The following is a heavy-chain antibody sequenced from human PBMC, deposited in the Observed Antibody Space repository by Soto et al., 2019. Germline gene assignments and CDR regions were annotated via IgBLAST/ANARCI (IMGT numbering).Heavy chain of an antibody. J-gene: IGHJ5*02. V-gene: IGHV4-61*01. Sequence: SETLSLTCTVFGGSVSNGNYYWSWIRQPPGKGLELIFYIYYIGSTNYNPSLKSRFSISLDTSKNQFSLRLTSVAAADTAVYYCARMPVEKHMINWFDPWGQGTLVTVSS. CDR3: ARMPVEKHMINWFDP. CDR2: IYYIGST. D-gene: IGHD3-16*01. CDR1: GGSVSNGNYY.